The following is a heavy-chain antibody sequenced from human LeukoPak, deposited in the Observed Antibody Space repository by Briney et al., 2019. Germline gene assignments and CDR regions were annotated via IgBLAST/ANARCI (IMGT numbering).Heavy chain of an antibody. Sequence: GGTLRLSCAASGFTFSSYGMSWVRQAPGKGLEWGSAMSGSGGTTYYADSVKGRFTISRDNSKNTLYLQMNSLRAEDTAVYYCAKELRYSRDYFDYWGQGTLVTVSS. CDR2: MSGSGGTT. D-gene: IGHD1-26*01. CDR3: AKELRYSRDYFDY. CDR1: GFTFSSYG. J-gene: IGHJ4*02. V-gene: IGHV3-23*01.